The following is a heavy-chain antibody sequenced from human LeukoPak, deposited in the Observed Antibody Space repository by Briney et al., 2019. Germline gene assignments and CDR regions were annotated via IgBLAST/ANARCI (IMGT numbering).Heavy chain of an antibody. D-gene: IGHD6-19*01. J-gene: IGHJ6*03. CDR1: GGSISSYY. CDR3: ARDGEYSSGWYYYYYMDV. CDR2: IYYSGST. V-gene: IGHV4-59*12. Sequence: SETLSLTCTVSGGSISSYYWTFIRQPPGKGLEWIGYIYYSGSTNYNPSLKSRVTISVDTSKNQFSLKLSSVTAAGTAVYYCARDGEYSSGWYYYYYMDVWGKGTTVTISS.